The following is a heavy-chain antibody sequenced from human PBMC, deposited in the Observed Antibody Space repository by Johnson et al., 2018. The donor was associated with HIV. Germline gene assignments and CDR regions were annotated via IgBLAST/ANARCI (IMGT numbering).Heavy chain of an antibody. CDR1: GFTFSSYG. Sequence: VQLVESGGGVVQPGGSLRLSCAASGFTFSSYGMHWVRQAPGKGLEWVGRIKSETDDGTTHYFAPVKVRFIISRDDSKNTLYLHMKSLKTEDTAVYFCTTLPPTWRAFHIWGQGTMVTVSS. D-gene: IGHD4-11*01. CDR3: TTLPPTWRAFHI. CDR2: IKSETDDGTT. J-gene: IGHJ3*02. V-gene: IGHV3-15*06.